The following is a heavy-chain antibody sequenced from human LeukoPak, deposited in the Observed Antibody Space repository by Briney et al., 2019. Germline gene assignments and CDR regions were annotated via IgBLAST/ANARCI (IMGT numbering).Heavy chain of an antibody. D-gene: IGHD2-8*01. V-gene: IGHV3-7*01. J-gene: IGHJ4*02. Sequence: GGSLRLSCVASGFTFSSRDWMTWVRQAPGKGLEWVANIKQDGSEKYYVDSVKGRFTISRDNARNSLYLQMNSLRAEDTAVYYCARLMYYHHFDYWGQGTLVTVSS. CDR1: GFTFSSRDW. CDR3: ARLMYYHHFDY. CDR2: IKQDGSEK.